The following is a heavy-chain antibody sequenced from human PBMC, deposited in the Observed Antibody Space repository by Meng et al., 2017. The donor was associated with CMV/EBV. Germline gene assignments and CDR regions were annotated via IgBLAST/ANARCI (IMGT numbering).Heavy chain of an antibody. CDR1: GGSVSSGSYY. Sequence: SETLSLTCTVSGGSVSSGSYYWSWIRQPPGKGLEWIGYIYYSGSTNYNPSLKSRVTISVDTSKNQFSLKLSSVTAADTAVYYCAREQNIVGATTYDYWDQGTLVTVSS. J-gene: IGHJ4*02. D-gene: IGHD1-26*01. V-gene: IGHV4-61*01. CDR2: IYYSGST. CDR3: AREQNIVGATTYDY.